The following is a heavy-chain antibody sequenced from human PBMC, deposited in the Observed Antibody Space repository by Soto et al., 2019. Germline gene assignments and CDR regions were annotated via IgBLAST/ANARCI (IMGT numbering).Heavy chain of an antibody. D-gene: IGHD1-7*01. CDR1: GFSLSATGVG. Sequence: SGPTLVNPTQTLTLTCSFSGFSLSATGVGVGWVRQPRGQALEFLALIYWDDDQKFRPSLRNRLTITKDTSKNEVVLTMANMDSVDSGTYYCVHTPNYRLGGLHYWGRGTLVTVS. CDR2: IYWDDDQ. V-gene: IGHV2-5*02. J-gene: IGHJ4*02. CDR3: VHTPNYRLGGLHY.